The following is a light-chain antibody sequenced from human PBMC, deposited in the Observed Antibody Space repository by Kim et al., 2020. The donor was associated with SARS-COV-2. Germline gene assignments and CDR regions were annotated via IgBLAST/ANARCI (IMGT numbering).Light chain of an antibody. V-gene: IGKV3-11*01. J-gene: IGKJ4*01. CDR3: QQRSNWPPALT. CDR2: DAS. Sequence: PGERATLSCRASQSVSTYLAWYQQKPGQAPRLLIYDASNRATGVPARFSGSGSGTDFTLTISSLQSEDFAVYYCQQRSNWPPALTFGGGTKLEI. CDR1: QSVSTY.